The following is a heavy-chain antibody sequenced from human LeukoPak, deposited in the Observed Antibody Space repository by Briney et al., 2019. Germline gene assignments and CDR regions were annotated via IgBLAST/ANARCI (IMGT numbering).Heavy chain of an antibody. Sequence: GGSLRLSCAASGFTFSSYWMDWVRQAPGKGLEWVANIKQDGSNKYYADSVKGRFTISRDNSKNTLYLQMNSLRAEDTAVYYCARVEDTQNYYYYGMDVWGQGTTVTVSS. CDR2: IKQDGSNK. CDR1: GFTFSSYW. D-gene: IGHD2-15*01. CDR3: ARVEDTQNYYYYGMDV. J-gene: IGHJ6*02. V-gene: IGHV3-7*01.